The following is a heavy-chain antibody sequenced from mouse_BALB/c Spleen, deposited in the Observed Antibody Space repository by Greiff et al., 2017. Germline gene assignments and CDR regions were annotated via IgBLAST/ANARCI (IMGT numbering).Heavy chain of an antibody. Sequence: EVQGVESGGGLVKPGGSLKLSCAASGFTFSSYAMSWVRQSPEKRLEWVAEISSGGSYTYYPDTVTGRFTISRDNAKNTLYLEMSSLRSEDTAMYYCARITTVVSSSAYWGQGTLVTVSA. V-gene: IGHV5-9-4*01. CDR3: ARITTVVSSSAY. J-gene: IGHJ3*01. CDR1: GFTFSSYA. CDR2: ISSGGSYT. D-gene: IGHD1-1*01.